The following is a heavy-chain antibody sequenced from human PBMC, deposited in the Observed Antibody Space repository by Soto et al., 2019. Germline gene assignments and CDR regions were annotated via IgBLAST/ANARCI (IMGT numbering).Heavy chain of an antibody. Sequence: SETLSLTCAVSGGSISSGGYSWSWIRQPPGKGLEWIGYIYHSGSTYYNPSLKSRVTISVDRSKNQFSLKLSSVTAADTAVYYCARGSGVLRFLEWLYYFDYWGQGTLVTVSS. J-gene: IGHJ4*02. CDR2: IYHSGST. CDR1: GGSISSGGYS. V-gene: IGHV4-30-2*01. CDR3: ARGSGVLRFLEWLYYFDY. D-gene: IGHD3-3*01.